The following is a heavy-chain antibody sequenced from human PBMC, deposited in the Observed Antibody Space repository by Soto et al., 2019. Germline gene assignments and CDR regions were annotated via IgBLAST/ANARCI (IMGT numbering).Heavy chain of an antibody. CDR3: TTETRGY. Sequence: EVQLVESGGGLVKPGESLRLSCAASGFTFSDAWMSWVRQAPGKGLEWVGRIKSKTDGETTDYAAPVKGRFIISRDDSKNTLYLQMNSLKTEATAVYYCTTETRGYWGQGTLVTVSS. CDR2: IKSKTDGETT. CDR1: GFTFSDAW. V-gene: IGHV3-15*01. J-gene: IGHJ4*02.